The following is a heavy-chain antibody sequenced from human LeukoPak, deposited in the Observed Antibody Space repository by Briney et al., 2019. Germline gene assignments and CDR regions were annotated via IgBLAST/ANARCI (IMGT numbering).Heavy chain of an antibody. Sequence: GGSLRLSCAASGFTFSSYSMNWVRQAPGKGLEWVAVISYDGSNKYYADSVKGRFTIPRDNSKNTLYLQMNSLRAEDTAVYYCARDWHSFDYWGQGTLVTVSS. CDR1: GFTFSSYS. V-gene: IGHV3-30*03. J-gene: IGHJ4*02. CDR3: ARDWHSFDY. CDR2: ISYDGSNK.